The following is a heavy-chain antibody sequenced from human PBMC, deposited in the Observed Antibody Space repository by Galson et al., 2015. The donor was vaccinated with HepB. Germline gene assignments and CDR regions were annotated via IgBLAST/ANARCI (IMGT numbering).Heavy chain of an antibody. CDR2: ISYDGSNK. D-gene: IGHD3-22*01. CDR1: GFTFSSYA. V-gene: IGHV3-30-3*01. CDR3: ARESRVLYYDSSGAFDI. Sequence: SLRLSCAASGFTFSSYAMHWVRQAPGKGLEWVAVISYDGSNKYYADSVKGRFTISRDNSKNTLYLQMNSLRAEDTAVYYCARESRVLYYDSSGAFDIWGQGTMVTVSS. J-gene: IGHJ3*02.